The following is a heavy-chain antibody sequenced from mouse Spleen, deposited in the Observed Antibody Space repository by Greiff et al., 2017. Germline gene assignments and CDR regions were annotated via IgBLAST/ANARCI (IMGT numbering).Heavy chain of an antibody. CDR1: GFNIKDYY. Sequence: EVKLMESGAELVKPGASVKLSCTASGFNIKDYYMHWVKQRTEQGLEWIGRIDPEDGETKYAPKFQGKATITADTSSNTAYLQLSSLTSEDTAVYYCARRQLGLRYFDYWGQGTTLTVSS. CDR2: IDPEDGET. CDR3: ARRQLGLRYFDY. V-gene: IGHV14-2*01. J-gene: IGHJ2*01. D-gene: IGHD3-2*01.